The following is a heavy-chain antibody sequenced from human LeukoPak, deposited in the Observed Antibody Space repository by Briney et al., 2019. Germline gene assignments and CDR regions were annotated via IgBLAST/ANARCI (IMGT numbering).Heavy chain of an antibody. CDR3: ARDARGGIGGFDI. D-gene: IGHD4-23*01. V-gene: IGHV4-59*12. CDR1: GGSISSYY. Sequence: PSETLSLTCTVSGGSISSYYWSWIRQPPGKGLEWIGYMYYSGSTNYNPSLKSRVTISVDTSKNQFSLKLSSVTAADTAVYYCARDARGGIGGFDIWGPGTMVTVSS. J-gene: IGHJ3*02. CDR2: MYYSGST.